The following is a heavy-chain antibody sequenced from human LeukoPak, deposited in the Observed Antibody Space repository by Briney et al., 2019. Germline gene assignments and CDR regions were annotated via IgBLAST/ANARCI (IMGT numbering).Heavy chain of an antibody. D-gene: IGHD2-15*01. CDR3: VRVGVVVAATRWTTPRRSYYFDY. V-gene: IGHV4-34*01. CDR1: GGSFSGYY. Sequence: PSETLSLTCAVYGGSFSGYYWSWIRQPPGKGPEWIGEINHSGSTNYNPSLKSRVTISVDTSKNQFSLKLSSVTAADTAVYFCVRVGVVVAATRWTTPRRSYYFDYWGQGTLVTVSS. CDR2: INHSGST. J-gene: IGHJ4*02.